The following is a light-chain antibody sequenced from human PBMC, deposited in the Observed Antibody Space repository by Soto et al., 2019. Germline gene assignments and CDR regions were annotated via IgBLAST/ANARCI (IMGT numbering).Light chain of an antibody. CDR3: AVWDDSLNGVV. V-gene: IGLV1-36*01. CDR2: YDD. J-gene: IGLJ2*01. CDR1: SSNVGNNA. Sequence: QSVLTQPPSVSEAPRPRVTISCSGSSSNVGNNAVNWYQQLPGKAPKLLIYYDDLLPSGVSDRFSGSKSGTSASLAISGLQSEDEADYYCAVWDDSLNGVVFGGGTQLTVL.